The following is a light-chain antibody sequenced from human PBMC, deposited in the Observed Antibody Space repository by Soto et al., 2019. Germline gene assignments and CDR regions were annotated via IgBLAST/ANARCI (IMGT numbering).Light chain of an antibody. Sequence: EIVMTQSPATLSVSPGERATLSCRASQSVSSNLAWYQQKPGQAPMLLIYGASTRATGIPARFSGSGSGTEFTLTISSLQSEDFAVYYCQQYNNWPPWTFGQGTKVKIK. V-gene: IGKV3-15*01. J-gene: IGKJ1*01. CDR3: QQYNNWPPWT. CDR2: GAS. CDR1: QSVSSN.